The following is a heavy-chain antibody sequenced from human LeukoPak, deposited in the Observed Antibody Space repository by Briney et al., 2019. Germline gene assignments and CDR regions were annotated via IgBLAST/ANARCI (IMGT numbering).Heavy chain of an antibody. J-gene: IGHJ3*02. V-gene: IGHV3-15*01. CDR2: IKRKSDGGTT. Sequence: GGSLRLSRAASGFSFNNAWMSWVRQAPGKGLEWVGHIKRKSDGGTTDYGAPVQGRFTISRDDSKNTLYIQMNNLEVEDTAVYFCTTGGSIYGNHALDIWGQGTMVTVSS. CDR1: GFSFNNAW. D-gene: IGHD3-10*01. CDR3: TTGGSIYGNHALDI.